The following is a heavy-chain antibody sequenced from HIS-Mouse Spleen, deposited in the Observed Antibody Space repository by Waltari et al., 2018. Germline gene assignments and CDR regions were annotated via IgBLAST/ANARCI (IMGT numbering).Heavy chain of an antibody. V-gene: IGHV3-30*03. D-gene: IGHD1-26*01. J-gene: IGHJ3*01. CDR3: VVSGS. CDR2: ISYDGSNK. Sequence: QVQLVESGGGVVQPGRSLRRACAAPGFTCSSYGMHWVRQAPGKGLEWVAVISYDGSNKYYADSVKGRFTISRDNSKNTLYLQMNSLRAEDTAVYYCVVSGSWGQGTMVTVSS. CDR1: GFTCSSYG.